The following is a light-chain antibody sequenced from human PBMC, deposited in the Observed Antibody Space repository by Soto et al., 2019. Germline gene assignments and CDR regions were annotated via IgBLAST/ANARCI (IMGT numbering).Light chain of an antibody. CDR1: QSISDT. CDR3: QQYGSSPLN. V-gene: IGKV3-20*01. J-gene: IGKJ4*01. Sequence: EIVMTQSPATLSVSPGGRATLSCRASQSISDTLAWYQQKPGQAPRLLIYSASTRATGIPDRFSGSGSGTDFTLTISRLEAEDFAVYYCQQYGSSPLNFGGGTKVDIK. CDR2: SAS.